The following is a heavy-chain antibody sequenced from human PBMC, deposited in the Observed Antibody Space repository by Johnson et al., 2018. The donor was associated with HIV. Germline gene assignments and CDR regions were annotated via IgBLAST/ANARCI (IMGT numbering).Heavy chain of an antibody. CDR3: ARAGVVDSYGSWKAFDI. D-gene: IGHD3-10*01. V-gene: IGHV3-11*04. J-gene: IGHJ3*02. Sequence: VQLVESGGGLVKPAASLRLSCAASGITISDYYMSWIRQAPGKGLERVSYISSSGGTLQHADSVKGRFTISRDNAKNSLYLQMNSLRVEDTAVYYCARAGVVDSYGSWKAFDIWGQGTMVTVSS. CDR1: GITISDYY. CDR2: ISSSGGTL.